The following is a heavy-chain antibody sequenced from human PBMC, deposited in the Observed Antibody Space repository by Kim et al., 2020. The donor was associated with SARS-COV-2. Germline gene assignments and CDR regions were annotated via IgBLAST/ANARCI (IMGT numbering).Heavy chain of an antibody. D-gene: IGHD6-6*01. CDR2: IYYSGST. Sequence: SETLSLTCTVSGGSISSGGYYWSWIRQHPGKGLEWIGYIYYSGSTYYNPSPKSRVTISVDTSKNQFSLKLSSVTAADTAVYYCARDTQLEYFQHWGQGTLVTVSS. CDR3: ARDTQLEYFQH. J-gene: IGHJ1*01. CDR1: GGSISSGGYY. V-gene: IGHV4-31*03.